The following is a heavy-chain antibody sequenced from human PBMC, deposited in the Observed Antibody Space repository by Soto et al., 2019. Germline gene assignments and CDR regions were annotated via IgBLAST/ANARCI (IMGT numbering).Heavy chain of an antibody. CDR3: ARAHYYDGSGYYPNIDY. V-gene: IGHV1-8*02. D-gene: IGHD3-22*01. Sequence: ASVKVSCKASGYTFTSYGISWVRQAPGQGLEWMGWMNPNSGNTGYAQKFQGRVTMTRNTSISTAYMELSSLRSEDTAVYYCARAHYYDGSGYYPNIDYWGQGTLVTVST. CDR2: MNPNSGNT. J-gene: IGHJ4*02. CDR1: GYTFTSYG.